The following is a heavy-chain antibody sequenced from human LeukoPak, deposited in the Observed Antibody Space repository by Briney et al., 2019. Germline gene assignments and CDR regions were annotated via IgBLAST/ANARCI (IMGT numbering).Heavy chain of an antibody. CDR3: ARWYDSSGYEYYFDY. CDR2: INPNSGGT. J-gene: IGHJ4*02. D-gene: IGHD3-22*01. CDR1: GYTFTGYY. V-gene: IGHV1-2*06. Sequence: VSVKVSCKASGYTFTGYYMHWVRQAPGQGLEWMGRINPNSGGTNYAQKFQGRVTMTRDTSISTAYMELSRLRSDDTAVYYCARWYDSSGYEYYFDYWGQGTLVTVSS.